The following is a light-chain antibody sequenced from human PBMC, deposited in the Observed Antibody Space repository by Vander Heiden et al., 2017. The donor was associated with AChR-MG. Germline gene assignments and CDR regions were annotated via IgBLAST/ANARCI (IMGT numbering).Light chain of an antibody. CDR2: AAS. V-gene: IGKV1-5*03. J-gene: IGKJ2*01. CDR1: QTVRTW. CDR3: QQFHSYPYT. Sequence: DIQMTQSPSAMSASVGDRVTITCRASQTVRTWLAWYQQKPGKAPKLLIYAASTLESEVPSRFSGSGSGTDFTLTISGLQPDDFASYYCQQFHSYPYTFGQGTKLEIK.